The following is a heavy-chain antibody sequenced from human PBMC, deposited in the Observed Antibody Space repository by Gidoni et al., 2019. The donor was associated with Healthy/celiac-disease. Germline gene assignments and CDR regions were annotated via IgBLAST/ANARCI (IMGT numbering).Heavy chain of an antibody. CDR1: GGPISSRSYY. D-gene: IGHD5-12*01. Sequence: QLQLQESGPGLVKPSETLSLTCTVPGGPISSRSYYWGWIRQPPGKGLEWIGSIYYSGSTYYNPSLKSRVTISVDTSKNQFSLKLSSVTAADTAVYYCARLDIVATIVDYWGQGTLVTVSS. CDR2: IYYSGST. CDR3: ARLDIVATIVDY. J-gene: IGHJ4*02. V-gene: IGHV4-39*01.